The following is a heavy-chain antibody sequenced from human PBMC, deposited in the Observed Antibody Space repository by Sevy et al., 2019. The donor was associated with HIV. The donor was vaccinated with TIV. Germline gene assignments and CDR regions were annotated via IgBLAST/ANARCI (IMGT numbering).Heavy chain of an antibody. CDR3: AGEKSCGGACYDFDH. V-gene: IGHV3-20*04. CDR2: INGDGSST. CDR1: GFTFDDYG. J-gene: IGHJ4*02. D-gene: IGHD2-21*02. Sequence: GGSLRLSCAASGFTFDDYGMSWVRQAPGKGLEWVSGINGDGSSTGYADSVKGRFTISRDNVKNSLHLQMTSLRAEDTAFYYCAGEKSCGGACYDFDHWGQGTLVTVSS.